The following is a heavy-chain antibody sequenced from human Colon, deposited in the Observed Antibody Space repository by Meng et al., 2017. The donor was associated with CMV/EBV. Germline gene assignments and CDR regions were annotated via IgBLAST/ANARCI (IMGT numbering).Heavy chain of an antibody. D-gene: IGHD2/OR15-2a*01. CDR3: ARDLTGHCSSSTCYIGWFDA. J-gene: IGHJ5*02. V-gene: IGHV1-18*01. CDR2: ISDHNGNT. CDR1: GYSSFNYG. Sequence: ASVKVSCKASGYSSFNYGIAWVRQAPGQGREWMGWISDHNGNTNYAQKFQGRVTVTTDTSTGTVYMELGSLRSDDTAVYYCARDLTGHCSSSTCYIGWFDAWGQGTLVTVSS.